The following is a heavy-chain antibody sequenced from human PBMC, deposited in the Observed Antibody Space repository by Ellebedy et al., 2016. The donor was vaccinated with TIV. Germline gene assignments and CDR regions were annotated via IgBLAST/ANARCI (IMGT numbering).Heavy chain of an antibody. CDR3: ARGLVVVAQSVGMDV. CDR1: GYTFTGYY. CDR2: INPSGGST. J-gene: IGHJ6*02. V-gene: IGHV1-46*01. D-gene: IGHD2-15*01. Sequence: ASVKVSCKASGYTFTGYYMHWVRQAPGQGLEWMGIINPSGGSTSYAQKFQGRVTMTRDTSTSTVYMELSSLRSEDTAVYYCARGLVVVAQSVGMDVWGQGTTVTVSS.